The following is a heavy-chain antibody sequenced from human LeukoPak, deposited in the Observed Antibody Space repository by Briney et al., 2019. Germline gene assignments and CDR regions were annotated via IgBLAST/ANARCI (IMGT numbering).Heavy chain of an antibody. Sequence: SGGSLRLSCAASGFTVSSNYMSWVRQAPGKEVEWVSVIYSGNATYCADSVKGRFTISRHNSKNTLYLQMNNLRTEDTAVYYCARGKKWLRDYWGQGTLVTVSS. CDR1: GFTVSSNY. CDR2: IYSGNAT. J-gene: IGHJ4*02. CDR3: ARGKKWLRDY. D-gene: IGHD6-19*01. V-gene: IGHV3-53*04.